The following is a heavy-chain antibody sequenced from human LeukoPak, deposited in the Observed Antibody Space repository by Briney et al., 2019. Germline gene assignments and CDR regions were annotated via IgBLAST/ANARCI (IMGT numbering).Heavy chain of an antibody. CDR3: ASGWFGP. CDR2: ISTSGGTT. Sequence: GGSLRLSCAASGFTLRSYAMSWVRQAPGKGLEWVSAISTSGGTTYYSDSVKGRFTISRDNSKTTLYLQMNSLRAEDTAVYYCASGWFGPWGQGTLVTVSS. J-gene: IGHJ5*02. CDR1: GFTLRSYA. V-gene: IGHV3-23*01.